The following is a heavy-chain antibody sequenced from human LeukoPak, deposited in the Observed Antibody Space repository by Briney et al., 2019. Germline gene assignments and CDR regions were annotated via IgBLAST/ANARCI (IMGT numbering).Heavy chain of an antibody. CDR1: GFTFSTYE. CDR2: ISNSGRTI. D-gene: IGHD3-10*01. CDR3: ARANTMVRDHLDAFDI. J-gene: IGHJ3*02. Sequence: GGSLRLSCAASGFTFSTYEMNSVRQAPGQGLDSVSYISNSGRTIYYADSVKGRFTISRDSAKNSLYLQMNSLRAEDTAVYYCARANTMVRDHLDAFDIWGQGTMVTVSS. V-gene: IGHV3-48*03.